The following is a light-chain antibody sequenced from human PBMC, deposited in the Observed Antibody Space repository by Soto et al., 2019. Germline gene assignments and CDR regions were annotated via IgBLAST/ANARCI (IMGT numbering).Light chain of an antibody. J-gene: IGKJ5*01. Sequence: EIVLTQSPATLSLSPGERATLFCRASHSISSYLAWYQQKPGQAPRLLIYDASNRATDIPDRFSGSRSVTDFSLTISGLEPEDFAVYYCQQRGNGPPTFGQGTRLEIK. CDR2: DAS. CDR3: QQRGNGPPT. CDR1: HSISSY. V-gene: IGKV3-11*01.